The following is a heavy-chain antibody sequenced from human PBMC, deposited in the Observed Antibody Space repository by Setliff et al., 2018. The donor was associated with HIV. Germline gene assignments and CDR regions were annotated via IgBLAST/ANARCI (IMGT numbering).Heavy chain of an antibody. Sequence: NPSETLSLTCAVYGGSFSGYYWSWIRQSPGKGLEWIGEINHGGTTNFNPSLKSRVTLSVDMSKNQFSLNLTSVTAADTAVYFCARRLYYDISTGYGHFDDWGRGTLVTVSS. D-gene: IGHD3-9*01. CDR1: GGSFSGYY. V-gene: IGHV4-34*01. CDR3: ARRLYYDISTGYGHFDD. CDR2: INHGGTT. J-gene: IGHJ4*02.